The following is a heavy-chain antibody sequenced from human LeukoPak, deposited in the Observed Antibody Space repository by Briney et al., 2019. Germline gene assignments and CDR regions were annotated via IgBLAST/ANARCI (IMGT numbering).Heavy chain of an antibody. CDR3: ARNYYDSSGYNLFDY. J-gene: IGHJ4*02. V-gene: IGHV1-18*01. CDR1: GYTFTSYG. D-gene: IGHD3-22*01. Sequence: ASVKVSCKASGYTFTSYGIIWVRQAPGQGLEWMGWISAYNGNTNYAQKLQGRVTMTTDTSTSTAYMELRSLRSDDTAVYYCARNYYDSSGYNLFDYWGQGTLVTVSS. CDR2: ISAYNGNT.